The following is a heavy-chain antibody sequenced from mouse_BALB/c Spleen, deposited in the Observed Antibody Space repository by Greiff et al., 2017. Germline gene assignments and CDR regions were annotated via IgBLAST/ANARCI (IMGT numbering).Heavy chain of an antibody. CDR2: ISSGGSYT. J-gene: IGHJ2*01. CDR1: GFTFSSYT. CDR3: TRPSTVVATDYFDY. Sequence: EVKLMESGGGLVKPGGSLKLSCAASGFTFSSYTMSWVRQTPEKRLEWVATISSGGSYTYYPDSVKGRFTISRDNAKNTLYLQMSSLKSEDTAMYYCTRPSTVVATDYFDYWGQGTTLTVSS. V-gene: IGHV5-6-4*01. D-gene: IGHD1-1*01.